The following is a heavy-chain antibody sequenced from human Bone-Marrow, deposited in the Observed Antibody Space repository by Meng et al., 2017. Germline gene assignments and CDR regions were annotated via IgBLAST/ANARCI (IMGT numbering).Heavy chain of an antibody. CDR3: AREFSARGGVIVYYYYGMDV. Sequence: GGSLRLSCAASGFTFSSYEMNWVRQAPGKGLEWVSYISSSGSTIYYADSVKGRFTISRDNAKNSLYLQMNSLRAEDTAVYYCAREFSARGGVIVYYYYGMDVWGQGTMVTVSS. V-gene: IGHV3-48*03. CDR1: GFTFSSYE. D-gene: IGHD3-16*02. J-gene: IGHJ6*02. CDR2: ISSSGSTI.